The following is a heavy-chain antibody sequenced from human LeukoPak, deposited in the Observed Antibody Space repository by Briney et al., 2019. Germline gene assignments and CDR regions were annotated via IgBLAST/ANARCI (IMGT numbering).Heavy chain of an antibody. V-gene: IGHV3-23*01. Sequence: GGSLRLSCAASGFTFSDSAMTWVRQAPGKGLDWVSLISFSGANSYYADSVKGRFTISRDNTKDTLFLQMNSLRAEDTAIYYCARDIQLSTWGLGTMVTVSS. CDR3: ARDIQLST. CDR2: ISFSGANS. CDR1: GFTFSDSA. J-gene: IGHJ3*01. D-gene: IGHD5-24*01.